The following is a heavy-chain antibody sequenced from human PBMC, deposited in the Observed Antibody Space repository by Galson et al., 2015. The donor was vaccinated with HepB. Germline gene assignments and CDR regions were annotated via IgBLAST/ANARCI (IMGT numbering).Heavy chain of an antibody. CDR1: GYSFTSHW. Sequence: QSGAEVKKPGESLRISCKGSGYSFTSHWISWVRQMPGKGLEWMGRIDPSDSYTNYSPSFQGHVTISADKSISTAYLQWSSLKASDTAMYYCASTPVWFGELPAFDYWGQGTLVTVSS. V-gene: IGHV5-10-1*01. D-gene: IGHD3-10*01. J-gene: IGHJ4*02. CDR3: ASTPVWFGELPAFDY. CDR2: IDPSDSYT.